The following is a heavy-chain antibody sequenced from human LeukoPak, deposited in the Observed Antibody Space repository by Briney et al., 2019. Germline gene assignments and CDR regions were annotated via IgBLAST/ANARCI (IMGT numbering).Heavy chain of an antibody. D-gene: IGHD1-26*01. Sequence: SCKASGYTFTGYYMHWVRQAPGKGLEWVGVISFDGSHEYYADFVKGQFTVSRDNYKNTLCLQMNSLRVEDTAVYYCAKDGRSGSYLDYWGQGTLVTVSS. J-gene: IGHJ4*02. CDR2: ISFDGSHE. CDR3: AKDGRSGSYLDY. CDR1: GYTFTGYY. V-gene: IGHV3-30*18.